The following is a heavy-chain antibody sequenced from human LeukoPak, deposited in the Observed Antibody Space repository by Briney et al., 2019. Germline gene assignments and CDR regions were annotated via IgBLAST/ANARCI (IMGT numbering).Heavy chain of an antibody. J-gene: IGHJ3*02. CDR1: GFTFSSYW. V-gene: IGHV3-7*01. CDR3: ARPITVSGATDGFDI. CDR2: VKQDGNEK. D-gene: IGHD3-3*01. Sequence: GGSLRLSCAASGFTFSSYWMNWVRQAPGKGLEWVANVKQDGNEKYYVDSVKGRFTISRDNAKNSLYLQMDSLRVEDTAVYYCARPITVSGATDGFDIWGQGTMVTVSS.